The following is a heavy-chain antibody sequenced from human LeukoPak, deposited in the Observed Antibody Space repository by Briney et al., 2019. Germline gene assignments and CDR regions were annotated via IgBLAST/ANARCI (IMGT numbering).Heavy chain of an antibody. CDR3: AKSVQQLVWTLFDY. CDR1: GFTFSSYW. J-gene: IGHJ4*02. Sequence: GGSLRLSCAASGFTFSSYWMSWVRQAPGKGLEWVSYISSSGSTIYYADSVKGRFTISRDNAKNSLYLQMNSLRAEDTAVYYCAKSVQQLVWTLFDYWGQGTLVTVSS. V-gene: IGHV3-48*04. D-gene: IGHD6-13*01. CDR2: ISSSGSTI.